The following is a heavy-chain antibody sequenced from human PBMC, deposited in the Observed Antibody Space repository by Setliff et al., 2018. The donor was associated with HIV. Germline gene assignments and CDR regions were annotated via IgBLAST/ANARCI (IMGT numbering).Heavy chain of an antibody. J-gene: IGHJ1*01. D-gene: IGHD6-13*01. CDR2: INTDGSIT. V-gene: IGHV3-74*01. CDR3: ARDSSSWSWAEYFQF. Sequence: PGGSLRLSCAASGFSFSSYWMHWVRQAPGKGLVWVSRINTDGSITSYADSVKGRFTISRDNAKNTLYLQMNSLRAEDTAVYYCARDSSSWSWAEYFQFWGQGTPVTVS. CDR1: GFSFSSYW.